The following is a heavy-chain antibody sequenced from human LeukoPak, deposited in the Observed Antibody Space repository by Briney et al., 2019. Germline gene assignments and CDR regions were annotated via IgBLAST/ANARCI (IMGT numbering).Heavy chain of an antibody. J-gene: IGHJ4*02. D-gene: IGHD4-23*01. CDR3: ARGRLARLRWYHDY. CDR2: IYTSGST. V-gene: IGHV4-61*02. CDR1: GGSISSGSYY. Sequence: SETLSLTCTVSGGSISSGSYYWSWIRQPAGKGLEWIGRIYTSGSTNYNPSLKSRVTISVDTSKNQFSLKLSSVTAADTAVYYCARGRLARLRWYHDYWGQGTLVTVSS.